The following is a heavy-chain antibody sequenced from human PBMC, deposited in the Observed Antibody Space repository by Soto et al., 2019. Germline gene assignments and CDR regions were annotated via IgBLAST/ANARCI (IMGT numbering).Heavy chain of an antibody. J-gene: IGHJ4*02. CDR2: INPDGSAK. CDR1: HFSFSTSW. V-gene: IGHV3-7*01. CDR3: ARESEDLTSNFDY. Sequence: GGSLRLSCAASHFSFSTSWMNWIRQAPGKGLEWVANINPDGSAKYYVDSLKGRFTISRDNAKNSLDLQMNSLRAEDTAVYYCARESEDLTSNFDYWGQGTLVTVSS.